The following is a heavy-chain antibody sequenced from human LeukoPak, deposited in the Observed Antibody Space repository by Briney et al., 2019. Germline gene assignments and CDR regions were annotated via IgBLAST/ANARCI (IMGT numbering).Heavy chain of an antibody. CDR3: ARAESGSMTTVTTVDY. J-gene: IGHJ4*02. CDR1: GYTFTSYG. CDR2: ISAYYGNT. Sequence: PLASVTVSCKASGYTFTSYGIIWVRQAPGQGLEWMGWISAYYGNTNYAQKLQGRVTMTTDTSTSTAYMELRSLRSDDTAVYYCARAESGSMTTVTTVDYWGQGTLVTVSS. V-gene: IGHV1-18*01. D-gene: IGHD4-17*01.